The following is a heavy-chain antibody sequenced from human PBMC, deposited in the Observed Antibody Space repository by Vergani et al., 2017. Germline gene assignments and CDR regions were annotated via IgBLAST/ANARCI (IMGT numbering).Heavy chain of an antibody. CDR2: ISGSGGST. CDR1: GFTFSSYA. Sequence: EVQLVESGGGLVKPGGSLRLSCAASGFTFSSYAMSWVRQAPGKGLEWVSAISGSGGSTYYADSVKGRFTISRDNSKNTLYLQMNSLRAEDTAVYYCAEAVEMAAAGYYYYMDVWGKGTTVTVSS. D-gene: IGHD5-24*01. J-gene: IGHJ6*03. V-gene: IGHV3-23*04. CDR3: AEAVEMAAAGYYYYMDV.